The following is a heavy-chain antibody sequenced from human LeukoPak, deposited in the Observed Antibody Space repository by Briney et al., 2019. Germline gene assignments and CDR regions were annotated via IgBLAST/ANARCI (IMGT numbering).Heavy chain of an antibody. CDR1: GYTFTSYG. CDR2: ISAYNGNT. D-gene: IGHD3-22*01. CDR3: ARDSIIEGGDSSGHIDY. V-gene: IGHV1-18*01. J-gene: IGHJ4*02. Sequence: ASVKVSCKASGYTFTSYGISWVRQAPGQGLEWMGWISAYNGNTNYAQKLQGRVTMTTDTSTSTAYMELRSLRSDDTAVYYCARDSIIEGGDSSGHIDYWGQGTLVTVSS.